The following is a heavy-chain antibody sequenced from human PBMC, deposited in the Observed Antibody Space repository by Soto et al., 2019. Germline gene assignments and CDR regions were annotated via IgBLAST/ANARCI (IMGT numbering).Heavy chain of an antibody. CDR3: STSLNYYYYIDF. Sequence: QVQLVESGGGVVQPGRSLRLFCAASGFNFSSYGMHWVRQDAGKGLEWVAVISYDGSNKYYLDSVKGRLTISRDNSKNTLYLQINTLRAEDTAVYYCSTSLNYYYYIDFWGKGTTVTVSS. V-gene: IGHV3-30*03. CDR1: GFNFSSYG. CDR2: ISYDGSNK. J-gene: IGHJ6*03.